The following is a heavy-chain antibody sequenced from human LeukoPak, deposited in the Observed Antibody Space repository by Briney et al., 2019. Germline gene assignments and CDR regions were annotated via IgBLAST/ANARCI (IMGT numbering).Heavy chain of an antibody. D-gene: IGHD1-26*01. Sequence: GGSLRLSCAASGFTFAGYWISWVRQAPGKGLEWVANIKQDASEEYYVDSVKGRFTISRDNAKNSLYLQMNSLRAEDTAVYYCVRDRGRASVDYWGQGTLVTVSS. CDR3: VRDRGRASVDY. V-gene: IGHV3-7*01. J-gene: IGHJ4*02. CDR1: GFTFAGYW. CDR2: IKQDASEE.